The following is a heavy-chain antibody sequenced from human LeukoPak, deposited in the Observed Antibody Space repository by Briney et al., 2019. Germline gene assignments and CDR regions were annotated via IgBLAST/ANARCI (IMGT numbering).Heavy chain of an antibody. D-gene: IGHD3-10*01. CDR1: GGTFSSYA. V-gene: IGHV1-69*13. J-gene: IGHJ6*02. Sequence: ASVTVSCTASGGTFSSYAISWVRQAPGQGLEWMGGIIPIFGTANYAQKFQGKVTITADESTSTAYMELSSLRFEDTAVYYCARVDGYYGSGSYPYYGMDVWGQGTTVTVSS. CDR2: IIPIFGTA. CDR3: ARVDGYYGSGSYPYYGMDV.